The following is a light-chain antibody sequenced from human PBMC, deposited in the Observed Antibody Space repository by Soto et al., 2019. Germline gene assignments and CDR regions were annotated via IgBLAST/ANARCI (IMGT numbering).Light chain of an antibody. V-gene: IGKV3-20*01. CDR2: DVS. CDR1: QSVSSSY. J-gene: IGKJ5*01. Sequence: EIVLTKSPGTLSLSTGERATLSCRASQSVSSSYLAWYQQKPGQAPRLLVYDVSNRATGIPTRFSGGGSGTDFTLTISNVEPEDFAVYYCQQYGSSPAITFGQGTRLEIK. CDR3: QQYGSSPAIT.